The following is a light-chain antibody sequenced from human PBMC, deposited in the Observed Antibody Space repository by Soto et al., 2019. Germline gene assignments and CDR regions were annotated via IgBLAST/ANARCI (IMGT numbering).Light chain of an antibody. J-gene: IGLJ2*01. V-gene: IGLV2-14*01. CDR3: SSYTSSNSLVV. CDR2: DVT. Sequence: QSALTQPASVSEAPGQSITIPCTGTSSDIGGYNYVSWYQQYPGKAPKLRIYDVTNLPSGVSNRFSGSKSGNTASLTISVLQAEDEDNYYCSSYTSSNSLVVFGGGTKLT. CDR1: SSDIGGYNY.